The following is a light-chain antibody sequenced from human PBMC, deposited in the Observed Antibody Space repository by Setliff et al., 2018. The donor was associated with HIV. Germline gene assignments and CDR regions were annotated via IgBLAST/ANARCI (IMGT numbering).Light chain of an antibody. V-gene: IGLV2-14*03. Sequence: QSALTQPASVSGSPGQSITISCSGTSSDVGGYNYVSWYQQHPGKAPKLMLYDVSNRPSGVSSRFSGSKSGNTPSLTISGLQAEDEADYYCSSYTSSSTPYVFGTGTKGTV. CDR2: DVS. CDR3: SSYTSSSTPYV. J-gene: IGLJ1*01. CDR1: SSDVGGYNY.